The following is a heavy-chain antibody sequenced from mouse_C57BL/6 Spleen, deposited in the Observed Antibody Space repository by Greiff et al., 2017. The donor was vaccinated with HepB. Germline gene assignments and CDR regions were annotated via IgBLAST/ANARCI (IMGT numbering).Heavy chain of an antibody. V-gene: IGHV1-55*01. CDR1: GYTFTSYW. Sequence: QVQLQQPGAELVKPGASVKMSCKASGYTFTSYWITWVKQRPGQGLEWIGDIYPGSGSTNYNEKFKSKATLTVDTSSSTAYMQLSSLTSEDSAVYYCAREEEQSSGPYFDYWGQGTTLTVSS. D-gene: IGHD3-2*02. J-gene: IGHJ2*01. CDR2: IYPGSGST. CDR3: AREEEQSSGPYFDY.